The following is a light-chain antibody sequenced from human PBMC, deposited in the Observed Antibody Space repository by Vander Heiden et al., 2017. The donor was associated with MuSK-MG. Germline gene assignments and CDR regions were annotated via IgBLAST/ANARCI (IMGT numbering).Light chain of an antibody. J-gene: IGKJ1*01. Sequence: DTQMTQSPSTLSASVGDRVTITCRATQSIRNCLTWYQQKPGRAPKLLISQASSLESGVPSRFSGSTSGTDFTLTITILQPDDFATYYCKQYSSYPWTFGQGTKVEI. CDR2: QAS. CDR1: QSIRNC. V-gene: IGKV1-5*03. CDR3: KQYSSYPWT.